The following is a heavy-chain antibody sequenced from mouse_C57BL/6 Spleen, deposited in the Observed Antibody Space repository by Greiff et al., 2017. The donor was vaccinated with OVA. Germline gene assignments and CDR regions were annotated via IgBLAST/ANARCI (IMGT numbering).Heavy chain of an antibody. Sequence: VHVKQSGAELVRPGASVNLSCTASGFNIKDDYMHWVKQRPEQGLEWIGWIDPENGDTEYASKFQGKATITADTSSNTAYLQLSSLTSEDTAVYYCTRTTTAFDYWGQGTTLTVSS. CDR3: TRTTTAFDY. CDR2: IDPENGDT. D-gene: IGHD1-1*01. V-gene: IGHV14-4*01. J-gene: IGHJ2*01. CDR1: GFNIKDDY.